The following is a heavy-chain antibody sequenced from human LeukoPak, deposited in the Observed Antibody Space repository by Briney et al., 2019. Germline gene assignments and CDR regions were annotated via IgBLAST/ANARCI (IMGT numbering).Heavy chain of an antibody. D-gene: IGHD5-12*01. V-gene: IGHV1-2*02. CDR3: ARFYSGYGNYYYYLAL. J-gene: IGHJ6*03. Sequence: ASVKVSCKASGYSFTCYYLYWVRQAPGQGVEWMGWINPNTGGTNYAQKFQGRVTMTRDTSISTAYMELSRLRSDDTAVYYCARFYSGYGNYYYYLALWGEEPTVPVSS. CDR1: GYSFTCYY. CDR2: INPNTGGT.